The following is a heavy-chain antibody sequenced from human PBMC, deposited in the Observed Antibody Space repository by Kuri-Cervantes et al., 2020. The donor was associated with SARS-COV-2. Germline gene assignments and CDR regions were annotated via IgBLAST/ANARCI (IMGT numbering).Heavy chain of an antibody. CDR3: ATISASYSSGWYALY. J-gene: IGHJ4*02. D-gene: IGHD6-19*01. V-gene: IGHV4-39*07. CDR1: GGSISSSSYY. Sequence: ESLKISCTVSGGSISSSSYYWGWIRQPPGKGLEWIGSIYYSGSTYYNPSPKSRVTISVDTSKNQFSLKLSSVTAADTAVYYCATISASYSSGWYALYWGQGTLVTVSS. CDR2: IYYSGST.